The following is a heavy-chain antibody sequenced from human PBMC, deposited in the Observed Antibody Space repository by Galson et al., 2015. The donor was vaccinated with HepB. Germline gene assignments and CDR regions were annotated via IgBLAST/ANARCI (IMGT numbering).Heavy chain of an antibody. Sequence: SLRLSCAASGFTFSSYSMNWVRQAPGKGLEWVSYISSSSSTIYYADSVKGRFTISRDNAKNSLYLQMNSLRVEDTAVYYCARGIVVAKGNWFDPWGQGTLVTVSS. J-gene: IGHJ5*02. V-gene: IGHV3-48*01. CDR3: ARGIVVAKGNWFDP. CDR2: ISSSSSTI. CDR1: GFTFSSYS. D-gene: IGHD3-22*01.